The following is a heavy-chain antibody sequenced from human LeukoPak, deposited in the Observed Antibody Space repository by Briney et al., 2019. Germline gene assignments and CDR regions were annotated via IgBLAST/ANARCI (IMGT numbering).Heavy chain of an antibody. D-gene: IGHD1-26*01. CDR1: GYSFTSYW. Sequence: GESLKISCKRSGYSFTSYWIGWVRQMPGKGLEWMGIIYPRDSDTRYSPSLQGQVTISVDKSISTAYLQWSSLKASDTAIYYCARLTYTGSYLAPFDYWGQGTLVTVSS. J-gene: IGHJ4*02. CDR3: ARLTYTGSYLAPFDY. CDR2: IYPRDSDT. V-gene: IGHV5-51*01.